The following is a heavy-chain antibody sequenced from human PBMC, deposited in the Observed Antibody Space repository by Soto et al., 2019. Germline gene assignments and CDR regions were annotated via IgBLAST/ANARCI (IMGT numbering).Heavy chain of an antibody. CDR2: ISAYNGNT. D-gene: IGHD6-13*01. J-gene: IGHJ4*02. V-gene: IGHV1-18*01. CDR1: GYTFTSYG. CDR3: ARVSPSSRAAEP. Sequence: ASVKVSCKASGYTFTSYGISWVRQAPGQGLEWMGWISAYNGNTNYAQSLQGRVTMTTDTSTTTAYMELRSLKSDDTAVYYCARVSPSSRAAEPWGQGTLVTVSS.